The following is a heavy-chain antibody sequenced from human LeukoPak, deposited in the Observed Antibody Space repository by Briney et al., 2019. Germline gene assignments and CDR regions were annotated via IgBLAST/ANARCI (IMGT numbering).Heavy chain of an antibody. V-gene: IGHV3-33*01. CDR2: IWYDGSKK. CDR1: GFTFSDYC. CDR3: ARAYSTMSTFDL. Sequence: GRSLRLSCAASGFTFSDYCIHWVRQAPGRGREWVALIWYDGSKKYYAHSVNGRSTISSDNTKNTLYQQLNSLRADEKAVEYWARAYSTMSTFDLWGQGTLVTVSS. J-gene: IGHJ4*02. D-gene: IGHD5-18*01.